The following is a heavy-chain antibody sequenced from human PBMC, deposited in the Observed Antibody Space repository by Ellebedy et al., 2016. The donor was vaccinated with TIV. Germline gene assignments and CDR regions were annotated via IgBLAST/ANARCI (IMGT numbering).Heavy chain of an antibody. CDR2: SYYIGTT. Sequence: SETLSLTCTVSGGSVSSGSHYWNWIRQPPGKGLEWIGYSYYIGTTNDNPSLKSRVTISEDTSKNQFSLRLTSLTAADTAVYYCAGGSYTPYGMDVWGRGTTVIVSS. V-gene: IGHV4-61*01. D-gene: IGHD3-10*01. CDR1: GGSVSSGSHY. CDR3: AGGSYTPYGMDV. J-gene: IGHJ6*02.